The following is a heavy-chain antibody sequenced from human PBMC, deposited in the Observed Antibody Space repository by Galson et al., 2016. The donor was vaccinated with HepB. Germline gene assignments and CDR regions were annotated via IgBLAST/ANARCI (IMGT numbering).Heavy chain of an antibody. CDR1: GFTFSDYY. Sequence: SLRLSCAASGFTFSDYYMSWVRQAPGKGLEWPSIISGSGTSIYYADSVKGRLTVSRDNTKNLVYLQTNSLRAEDTAVYYCARDRIPDRYYGLSVWGHGTTVTVSS. CDR2: ISGSGTSI. V-gene: IGHV3-11*01. CDR3: ARDRIPDRYYGLSV. J-gene: IGHJ6*02. D-gene: IGHD1-14*01.